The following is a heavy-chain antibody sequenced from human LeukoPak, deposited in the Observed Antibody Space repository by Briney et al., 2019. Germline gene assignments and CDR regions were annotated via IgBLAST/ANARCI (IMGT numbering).Heavy chain of an antibody. V-gene: IGHV3-21*01. D-gene: IGHD1-7*01. CDR2: ISTSSIYI. J-gene: IGHJ4*02. Sequence: GGSLRLSCAASGVTFSSYSMNWVRQAPGKGLEWLSSISTSSIYIYYADSVKGRFTISRDNAKNSLYLQMNSLRAEDTAVYYCARSSRELGGYAPWELMPPFDYWGQGTLVTVSS. CDR1: GVTFSSYS. CDR3: ARSSRELGGYAPWELMPPFDY.